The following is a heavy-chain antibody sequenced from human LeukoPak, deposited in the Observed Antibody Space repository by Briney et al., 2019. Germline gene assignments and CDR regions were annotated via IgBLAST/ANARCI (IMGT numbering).Heavy chain of an antibody. CDR1: GITVSRNH. D-gene: IGHD6-6*01. CDR3: AREATAPRPFSTDYYYYMDV. V-gene: IGHV3-66*02. CDR2: IYSGGST. Sequence: GGSLTLSCAASGITVSRNHMSWVRQAPGKGLEWVSGIYSGGSTLDADSVKGRFTSSRDTSKNTFYLQMNSLRVEDTAVYYCAREATAPRPFSTDYYYYMDVWGKGTTVTVSS. J-gene: IGHJ6*03.